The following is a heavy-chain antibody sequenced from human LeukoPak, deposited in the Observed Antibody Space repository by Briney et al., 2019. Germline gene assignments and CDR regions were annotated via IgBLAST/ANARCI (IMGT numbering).Heavy chain of an antibody. CDR1: GYTFTSYG. CDR3: ARELLWFGEPTGHFDY. V-gene: IGHV1-18*01. J-gene: IGHJ4*02. D-gene: IGHD3-10*01. Sequence: ASVKVSCKASGYTFTSYGISWVRQAPGQGLEWMGWISAYNGNTNYAQKLQGRVTMTTDTSTSTAYMELRSLRSDDTAVYYCARELLWFGEPTGHFDYWGQGTLVTVSS. CDR2: ISAYNGNT.